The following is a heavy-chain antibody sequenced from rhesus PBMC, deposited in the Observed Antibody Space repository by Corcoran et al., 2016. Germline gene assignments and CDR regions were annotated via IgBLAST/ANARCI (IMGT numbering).Heavy chain of an antibody. CDR3: TREPPSVRAAAGRAFDF. CDR1: GGSFSSYW. J-gene: IGHJ3*01. V-gene: IGHV4-80*01. CDR2: INGNRGTT. Sequence: QVQLQESGPGLVKPSETLSLTCAVSGGSFSSYWWSWIRQSPGKGLEWIGEINGNRGTTNNKPSQNSRVTSTKDASNNHVSLKVSAGTAADTAVYYCTREPPSVRAAAGRAFDFWGQGLRVTVSS. D-gene: IGHD6S26*01.